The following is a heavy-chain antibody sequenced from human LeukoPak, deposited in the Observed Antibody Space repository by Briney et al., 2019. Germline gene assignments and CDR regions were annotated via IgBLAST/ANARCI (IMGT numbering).Heavy chain of an antibody. J-gene: IGHJ4*02. CDR3: ARAPNLEWXXXGFDY. V-gene: IGHV1-46*01. Sequence: ASVKVSCKASGYTFTSYYMHWVRQAPGQGLEWMGIINPSGGSTSYAQKFQGRVTMTRDTSTSTVYMELSSLRSEDTAVYYCARAPNLEWXXXGFDYWGQGTLVTVSS. CDR1: GYTFTSYY. D-gene: IGHD3-3*01. CDR2: INPSGGST.